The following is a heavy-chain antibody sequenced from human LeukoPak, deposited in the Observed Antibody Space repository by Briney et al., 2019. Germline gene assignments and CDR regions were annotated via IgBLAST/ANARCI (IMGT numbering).Heavy chain of an antibody. D-gene: IGHD3-9*01. CDR2: INLNSGGT. V-gene: IGHV1-2*02. CDR1: GYTFTGYY. Sequence: ASVKVSCKASGYTFTGYYMHWVRQAPGQGLEWMGWINLNSGGTNYAQKFQGRVTMTRDTSISTAYMELSRLRSDDTAVYYCARDPITYYDILTGYRTYYYYYMDVWGKGTTVTVSS. CDR3: ARDPITYYDILTGYRTYYYYYMDV. J-gene: IGHJ6*03.